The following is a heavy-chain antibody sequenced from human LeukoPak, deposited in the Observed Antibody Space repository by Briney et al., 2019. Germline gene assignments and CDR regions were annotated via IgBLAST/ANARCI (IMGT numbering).Heavy chain of an antibody. CDR1: GFTFSSYA. CDR2: ISSNGGST. CDR3: AREGLHSGSYFFDY. D-gene: IGHD1-26*01. Sequence: PGGSLRLSCAASGFTFSSYAMHWVRQAPGKGLEYVSAISSNGGSTYYANSVKGRFTISRDNSKNTLYLQMGSLRAEDMAVYYCAREGLHSGSYFFDYWGQGTLVTVSS. J-gene: IGHJ4*02. V-gene: IGHV3-64*01.